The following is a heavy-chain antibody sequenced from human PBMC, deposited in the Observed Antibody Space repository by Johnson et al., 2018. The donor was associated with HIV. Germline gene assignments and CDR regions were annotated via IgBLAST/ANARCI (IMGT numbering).Heavy chain of an antibody. CDR2: ISYDGGSK. CDR1: GFTFRSYG. CDR3: ARLPSGYSRDDLDI. V-gene: IGHV3-30*19. J-gene: IGHJ3*02. D-gene: IGHD5-18*01. Sequence: QVQLVESGGGVVQPGRSLRLSCAASGFTFRSYGMHWVRQAPGKGLEWVAIISYDGGSKYYADSVKGRFTVSRDNSKNTLYLQINSLRPEDTSVYYCARLPSGYSRDDLDIWGQGT.